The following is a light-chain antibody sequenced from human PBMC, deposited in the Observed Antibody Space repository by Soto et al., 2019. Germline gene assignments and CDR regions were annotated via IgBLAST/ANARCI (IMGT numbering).Light chain of an antibody. J-gene: IGKJ4*01. Sequence: EIVLTQSPATLSLSPGERATLSCRASQSVSSYLAWYQQKPGQGPRLLIYGASTRATGIPARFSGSGSGTEFNLTISSLQSEDFAVYFCQQYDDWLRLTFGGGTKVDIK. CDR3: QQYDDWLRLT. V-gene: IGKV3-15*01. CDR2: GAS. CDR1: QSVSSY.